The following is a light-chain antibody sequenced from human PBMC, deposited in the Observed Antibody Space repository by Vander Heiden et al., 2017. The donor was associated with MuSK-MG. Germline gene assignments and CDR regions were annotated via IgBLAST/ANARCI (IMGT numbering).Light chain of an antibody. CDR1: QSIRNY. CDR3: QQTDNTPWT. J-gene: IGKJ1*01. Sequence: DIQMTQSPSSLSASVGDRVTITCRPSQSIRNYLNWYQHKPGKAPNLLIYAASSLHSGVPSRFSGSGSGTDFTLTITRLQPEDFATYYCQQTDNTPWTFGQGTKVEI. CDR2: AAS. V-gene: IGKV1-39*01.